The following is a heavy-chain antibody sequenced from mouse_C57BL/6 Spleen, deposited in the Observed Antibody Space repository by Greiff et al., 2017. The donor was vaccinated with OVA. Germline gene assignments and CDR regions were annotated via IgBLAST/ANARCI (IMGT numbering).Heavy chain of an antibody. CDR2: INPNNGGT. Sequence: EVQRVESGPELVKPGASVKIPCKASGYTFTDYNMDWVKQSHGKSLEWIGDINPNNGGTIYNQKFKGKATLTVDKSSSTAYMELRSLTSEDTAVYYCASTMITNYYAMDYWGQGTSVTVSS. CDR1: GYTFTDYN. CDR3: ASTMITNYYAMDY. D-gene: IGHD2-4*01. V-gene: IGHV1-18*01. J-gene: IGHJ4*01.